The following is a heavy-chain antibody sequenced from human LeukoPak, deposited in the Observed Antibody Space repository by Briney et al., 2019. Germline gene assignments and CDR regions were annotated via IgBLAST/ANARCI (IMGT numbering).Heavy chain of an antibody. D-gene: IGHD3-22*01. CDR2: IFFTGST. J-gene: IGHJ3*02. CDR1: GYSISSGYY. V-gene: IGHV4-38-2*01. CDR3: ARQIASSGYLPWAFDI. Sequence: SETLSLTCAVSGYSISSGYYWGWIRQPPGKGLEWIGDIFFTGSTYYSPSLKSRVTISVGTSTTQFSLKLTSVTAADTAVYYCARQIASSGYLPWAFDIWGQGTVVTVSS.